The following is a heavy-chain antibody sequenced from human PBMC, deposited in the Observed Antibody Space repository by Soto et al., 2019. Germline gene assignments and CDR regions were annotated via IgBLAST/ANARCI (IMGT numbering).Heavy chain of an antibody. CDR2: INHSGST. D-gene: IGHD3-10*01. CDR3: ARYKRGLLWLGQAPRSDYYGSGSQNWFDP. CDR1: GGSFSGYY. V-gene: IGHV4-34*01. J-gene: IGHJ5*02. Sequence: SETLSLTCAVYGGSFSGYYWSWIRQPPGKGLEWIGEINHSGSTNYNPSLKSRVTISVDTSKNQFSLKLSSVTAADTAVYYCARYKRGLLWLGQAPRSDYYGSGSQNWFDPWGQGTLVTVSS.